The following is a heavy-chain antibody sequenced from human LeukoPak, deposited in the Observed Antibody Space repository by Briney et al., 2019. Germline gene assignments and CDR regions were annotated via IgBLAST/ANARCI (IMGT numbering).Heavy chain of an antibody. CDR1: GYSISSGYY. V-gene: IGHV4-38-2*02. Sequence: PSETLSLTCTVSGYSISSGYYWGWIRQPPGKGLEWIGSIYHSGSTYYNPSLKSRVTISVDTSKNQFSPKLSSVTAADTAVYYCATLAGPDDAFDIWGQGTMVTVSS. J-gene: IGHJ3*02. CDR3: ATLAGPDDAFDI. CDR2: IYHSGST.